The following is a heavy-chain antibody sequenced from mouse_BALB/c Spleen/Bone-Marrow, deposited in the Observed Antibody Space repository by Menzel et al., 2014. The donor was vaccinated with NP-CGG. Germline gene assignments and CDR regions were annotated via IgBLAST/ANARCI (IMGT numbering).Heavy chain of an antibody. CDR2: IWGDGST. J-gene: IGHJ4*01. Sequence: QVQLQQPGPGLVAPSQRLSITCTVSGFSLTGYGVSWVRQPPGKGLEWLGMIWGDGSTDYNSALKSRLSISKDNSKSQVFLKVNSLQTEDTARYYCARDSFLITRALDYWGQGTSVTVSS. V-gene: IGHV2-6-7*01. CDR1: GFSLTGYG. CDR3: ARDSFLITRALDY. D-gene: IGHD2-4*01.